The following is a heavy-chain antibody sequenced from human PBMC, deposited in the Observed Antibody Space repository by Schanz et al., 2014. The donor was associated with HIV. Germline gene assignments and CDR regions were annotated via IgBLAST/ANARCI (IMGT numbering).Heavy chain of an antibody. Sequence: VQLVESGGGVVQPGRSLRLSCAASGFTFSGYGMYWVRQAPGKGLEWVALIWYDGSNKYYADSVKGRFTISRDNSKNTLYLQMNSLRGADTAVYYCARGWQARLWLDYWGQGTLVTVSS. D-gene: IGHD5-18*01. CDR3: ARGWQARLWLDY. J-gene: IGHJ4*02. CDR2: IWYDGSNK. V-gene: IGHV3-33*01. CDR1: GFTFSGYG.